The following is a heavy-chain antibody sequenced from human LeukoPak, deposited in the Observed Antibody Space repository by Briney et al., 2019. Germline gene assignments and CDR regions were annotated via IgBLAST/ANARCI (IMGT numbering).Heavy chain of an antibody. D-gene: IGHD6-19*01. V-gene: IGHV4-59*01. CDR1: GGSISSYY. J-gene: IGHJ4*02. CDR2: IYYSGST. Sequence: PSETLSLTCIVSGGSISSYYWSWIRQPPGKGLEWIWYIYYSGSTNYNPSLKSRVTISVDTSKNQFSLKLSSVTAADTAVYYCARGSVRGSGWTPFDYWGQGTLVTVSS. CDR3: ARGSVRGSGWTPFDY.